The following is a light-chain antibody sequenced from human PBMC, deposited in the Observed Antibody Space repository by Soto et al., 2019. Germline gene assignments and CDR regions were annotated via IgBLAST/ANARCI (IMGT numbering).Light chain of an antibody. CDR3: HQRSDWPPVT. CDR2: DAS. V-gene: IGKV3-11*02. Sequence: EIVLTQSPATLSLSPGERATLSCRARQSVRSYLAWYQQKPGQAPRLLIYDASTRATGIPARFSGSGSGRDFTLTISSLEPEDFAVYYCHQRSDWPPVTFGGGTKVDIK. J-gene: IGKJ4*02. CDR1: QSVRSY.